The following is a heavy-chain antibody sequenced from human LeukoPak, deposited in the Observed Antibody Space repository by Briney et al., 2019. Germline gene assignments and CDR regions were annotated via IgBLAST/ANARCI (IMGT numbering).Heavy chain of an antibody. Sequence: GASLKISCKGSGYSFTNYWIGWVRPLPGKGLEWMGIIYPGDSDTRFSPSFQGQVTISADKSISTAYLQWSSLKASDTAMYYCARFNNYDSIPFGYWGQGTLVTVSS. CDR3: ARFNNYDSIPFGY. D-gene: IGHD3-22*01. J-gene: IGHJ4*02. V-gene: IGHV5-51*01. CDR1: GYSFTNYW. CDR2: IYPGDSDT.